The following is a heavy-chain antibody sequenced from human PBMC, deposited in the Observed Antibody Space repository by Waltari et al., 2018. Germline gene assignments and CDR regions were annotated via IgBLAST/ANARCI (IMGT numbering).Heavy chain of an antibody. CDR1: GFTFSSYS. CDR3: ARDQGRDGYNFDFDY. Sequence: EVQLVESGGGLVQPGGSLRLSCAASGFTFSSYSMNWVRQAPGKGLECVSYISSSSSTIYYADSVKGRFTISRDNAKNSLYLQMNSLRAEDTAVYYCARDQGRDGYNFDFDYWGQGTLVTVSS. J-gene: IGHJ4*02. D-gene: IGHD5-12*01. V-gene: IGHV3-48*01. CDR2: ISSSSSTI.